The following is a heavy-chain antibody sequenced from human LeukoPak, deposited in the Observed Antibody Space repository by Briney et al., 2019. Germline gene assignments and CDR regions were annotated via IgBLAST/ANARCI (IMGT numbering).Heavy chain of an antibody. J-gene: IGHJ4*02. CDR3: AKDLSGDGYNWGIFDY. CDR1: GFTFDDYA. D-gene: IGHD5-24*01. Sequence: GGSLRLSCAASGFTFDDYAMHWVRQAPGKGLEWASVISADGGTTFYADSVKGRFTFSRDNNKNSLYLQMNSLRTEDTALYYCAKDLSGDGYNWGIFDYWGQGTLVTVSS. V-gene: IGHV3-43*02. CDR2: ISADGGTT.